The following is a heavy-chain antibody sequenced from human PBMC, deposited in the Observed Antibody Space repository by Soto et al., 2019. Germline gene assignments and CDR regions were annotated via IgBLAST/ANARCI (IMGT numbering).Heavy chain of an antibody. CDR3: VSLVERSDIAFDI. V-gene: IGHV3-74*01. Sequence: EVQLVESGGGLVQPGGSLRLSCAASGFTFRRDWMHWVRQASGKGLVWVSRINGDGSITSYADSVKGRFTVSRDNAKNTLYLQMNSLRVEDTAVYYCVSLVERSDIAFDIWGQGTMVTVSS. CDR1: GFTFRRDW. CDR2: INGDGSIT. J-gene: IGHJ3*02. D-gene: IGHD6-6*01.